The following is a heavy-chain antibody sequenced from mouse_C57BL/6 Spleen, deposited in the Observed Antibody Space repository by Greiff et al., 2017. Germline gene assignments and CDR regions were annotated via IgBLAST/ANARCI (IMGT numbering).Heavy chain of an antibody. CDR1: GYTFTSYW. CDR3: ARSYYSNPVYFDY. J-gene: IGHJ2*01. V-gene: IGHV1-59*01. D-gene: IGHD2-5*01. CDR2: IDPSDSYT. Sequence: QVQLQQPGAELVRPGTSVKLSCKASGYTFTSYWMHWVKQRPGQGLEWIGVIDPSDSYTNYNEKFKGKATLTVDTSSSTAYMQLSSLTSEDSAVYYCARSYYSNPVYFDYWGQGTTLTVAS.